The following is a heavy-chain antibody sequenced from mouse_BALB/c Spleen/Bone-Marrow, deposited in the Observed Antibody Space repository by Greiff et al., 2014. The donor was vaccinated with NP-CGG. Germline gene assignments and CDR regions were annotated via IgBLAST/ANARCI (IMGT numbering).Heavy chain of an antibody. J-gene: IGHJ2*01. Sequence: EVKLMESGPELVKPGASVKISCKASGYTFTDYNMRWVKQSHGKSLEWIGYIYPYNGGTGYNQKFKSKATLTVDNSSSTAYMELRSLTSEDSAVYYRARRGTTFYFDYLGQSTPLTVSS. CDR3: ARRGTTFYFDY. V-gene: IGHV1S29*02. D-gene: IGHD1-1*01. CDR1: GYTFTDYN. CDR2: IYPYNGGT.